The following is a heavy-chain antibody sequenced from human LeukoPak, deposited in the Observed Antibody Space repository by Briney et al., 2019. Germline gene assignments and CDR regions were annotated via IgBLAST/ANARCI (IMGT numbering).Heavy chain of an antibody. Sequence: GGSLRLSCVASGFTFNNYAMSWVRQAPGKGLEWVSTISGSGGTTDSVNGRFTISRDNSKNTLYLQMNSLRPEDTGVYYCAKDFLEWFQAFDYWGQGTLVTVSS. V-gene: IGHV3-23*01. CDR1: GFTFNNYA. D-gene: IGHD3-3*01. J-gene: IGHJ4*02. CDR2: ISGSGGTT. CDR3: AKDFLEWFQAFDY.